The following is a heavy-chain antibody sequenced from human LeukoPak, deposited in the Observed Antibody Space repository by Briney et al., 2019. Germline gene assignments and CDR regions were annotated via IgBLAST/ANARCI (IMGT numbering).Heavy chain of an antibody. CDR1: GFTFSSHG. Sequence: QSGGSLRLSCVASGFTFSSHGMNWVRQAPGKGLEWVSGIIPRGHTTYYADSVRGRFTISRDNSRNTVYLQMNSLRAEDTAVYYCAKDDRWLQFCCWGQGTLVTVPA. V-gene: IGHV3-23*01. CDR2: IIPRGHTT. D-gene: IGHD5-24*01. J-gene: IGHJ4*02. CDR3: AKDDRWLQFCC.